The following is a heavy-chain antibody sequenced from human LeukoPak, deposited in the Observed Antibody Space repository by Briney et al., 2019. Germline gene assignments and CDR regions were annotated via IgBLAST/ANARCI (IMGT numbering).Heavy chain of an antibody. CDR2: INHSGST. CDR1: GGSFSGYY. CDR3: ARALSGSYSVFDY. J-gene: IGHJ4*02. V-gene: IGHV4-34*01. D-gene: IGHD1-26*01. Sequence: SETLPLTCAVYGGSFSGYYWGWIRQPPGKGLEWIGEINHSGSTNYNPSLKSRVTISVDTSKNQFSLKLSSVTAADTAVYYCARALSGSYSVFDYWGQGTLVTVSS.